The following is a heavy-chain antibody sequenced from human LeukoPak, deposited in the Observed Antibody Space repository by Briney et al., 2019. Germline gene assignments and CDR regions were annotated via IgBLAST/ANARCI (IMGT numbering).Heavy chain of an antibody. V-gene: IGHV4-39*01. Sequence: SETLSLTCTVSSGSISSSSYYWGWIRQPPGKGLEWIGSIYYSGSTYYNPSLKSRVTISADTSKNHFSLRLRSVTAADTAVYYCARRPYYYDSSGHPPQYYFDYWGQGTLITVSS. J-gene: IGHJ4*02. D-gene: IGHD3-22*01. CDR3: ARRPYYYDSSGHPPQYYFDY. CDR2: IYYSGST. CDR1: SGSISSSSYY.